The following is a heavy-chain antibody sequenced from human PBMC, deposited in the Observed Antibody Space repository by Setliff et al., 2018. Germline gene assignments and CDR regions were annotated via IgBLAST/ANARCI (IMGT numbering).Heavy chain of an antibody. D-gene: IGHD5-12*01. CDR3: ARGGYSRGPPVYYFDY. CDR2: IYHSGST. CDR1: GGSIRSSNW. J-gene: IGHJ4*02. V-gene: IGHV4-4*02. Sequence: SETLSLTCAVSGGSIRSSNWWSWVRQPPGKGLEWIGEIYHSGSTNYNPSLKSRVTISVDTSKNQFSLKLSSVTAADTAVYYCARGGYSRGPPVYYFDYWGQGTLVTVSS.